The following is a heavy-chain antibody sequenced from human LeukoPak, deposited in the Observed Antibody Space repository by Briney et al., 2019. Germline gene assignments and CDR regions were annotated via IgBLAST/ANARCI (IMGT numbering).Heavy chain of an antibody. D-gene: IGHD1-26*01. Sequence: ASVKVSCKASGYTFTGYYMHWVRQAPGQGLEWMGWINPNSGGTNYAQKFQGRVTMTRDTSISTAYMGLSRLRSDDTAVYYCARDGPWSYYPDNWFDPWGQGTLVTVSS. CDR1: GYTFTGYY. CDR2: INPNSGGT. V-gene: IGHV1-2*02. J-gene: IGHJ5*02. CDR3: ARDGPWSYYPDNWFDP.